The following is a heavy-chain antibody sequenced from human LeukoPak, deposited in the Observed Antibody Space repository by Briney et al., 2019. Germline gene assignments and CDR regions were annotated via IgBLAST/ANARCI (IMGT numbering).Heavy chain of an antibody. V-gene: IGHV4-31*03. D-gene: IGHD1-26*01. CDR1: GGSISSGGYY. CDR2: IYYSGST. J-gene: IGHJ5*02. Sequence: PSETLSLTCTVSGGSISSGGYYWSWIRQHPGKGLEWIGYIYYSGSTYYNPSLKSRVTISADTSKNQFSLKLSSVTAADTAVYYCARFPRYSGSYYEFDPWGQGTLVTVSS. CDR3: ARFPRYSGSYYEFDP.